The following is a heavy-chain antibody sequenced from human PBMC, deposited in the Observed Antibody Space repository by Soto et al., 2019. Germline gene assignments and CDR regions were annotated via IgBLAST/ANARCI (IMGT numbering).Heavy chain of an antibody. CDR3: TGAYYDVSGYSLDP. J-gene: IGHJ5*02. Sequence: PSETLSLTCSFSGGSTSSGYWTWIRQPPGKGLEWIGYIYYGGSINYNPSLKSRVIISVDTAKNQFSLRLSSVSAADTAVYYCTGAYYDVSGYSLDPWGQGTSVTVSS. CDR1: GGSTSSGY. CDR2: IYYGGSI. V-gene: IGHV4-59*01. D-gene: IGHD3-22*01.